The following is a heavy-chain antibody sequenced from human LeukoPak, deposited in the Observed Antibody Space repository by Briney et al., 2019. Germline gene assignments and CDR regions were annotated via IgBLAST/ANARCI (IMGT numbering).Heavy chain of an antibody. D-gene: IGHD1-26*01. Sequence: GSVKVSCKASAYTFIDFYIHWVRQAPGQGLEWMGWINPKSGYTKYAQNLQRRVTMTSDTSINTAYMELSRLRPDDTAVYYCARDHEWDLLDLDLWGQGTLVTVSS. CDR3: ARDHEWDLLDLDL. V-gene: IGHV1-2*02. CDR1: AYTFIDFY. CDR2: INPKSGYT. J-gene: IGHJ5*02.